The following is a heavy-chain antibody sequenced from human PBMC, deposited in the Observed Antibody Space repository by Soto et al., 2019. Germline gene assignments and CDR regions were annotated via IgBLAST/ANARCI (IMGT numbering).Heavy chain of an antibody. CDR3: AALPYYYDSSGSAFDI. CDR2: IVVGSGNT. D-gene: IGHD3-22*01. V-gene: IGHV1-58*01. Sequence: QMQLVQSGPEVKKPGTSVKVSCKASGFTFTSSAVQWVRQARGQRLEWIGWIVVGSGNTNYAQKFQERVTITRDMSTSTAYMELSSLRSEDTAVYYCAALPYYYDSSGSAFDIWGQGTMVTVSS. J-gene: IGHJ3*02. CDR1: GFTFTSSA.